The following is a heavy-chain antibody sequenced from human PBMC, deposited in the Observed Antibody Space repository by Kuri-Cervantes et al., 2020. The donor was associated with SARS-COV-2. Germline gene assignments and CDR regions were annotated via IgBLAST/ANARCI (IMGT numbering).Heavy chain of an antibody. J-gene: IGHJ5*02. V-gene: IGHV3-7*01. D-gene: IGHD6-6*01. CDR1: GFTFSNAW. Sequence: GESLKISCAASGFTFSNAWMSWVRQAPGKGLEWVANIKQDGSEKYYVDSVKGRFTISRDDAKNSLYLQMNSLRAEDTAVYYCARDRAYSSSEYNWFDPWGQGTLVTVSS. CDR2: IKQDGSEK. CDR3: ARDRAYSSSEYNWFDP.